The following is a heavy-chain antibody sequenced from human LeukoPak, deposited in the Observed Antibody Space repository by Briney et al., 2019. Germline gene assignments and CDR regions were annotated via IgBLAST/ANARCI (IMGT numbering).Heavy chain of an antibody. CDR3: ARGVAAAGTSWFDP. V-gene: IGHV1-69*05. CDR2: IIPIFGTA. Sequence: ASVKVSCKASGGTFSSYAISWVRQAPGQGLEWMGRIIPIFGTANYAQKFQGRVTITTDESTSTAYMELSSLRSEDTAVYYCARGVAAAGTSWFDPRGQGTLVTVSS. CDR1: GGTFSSYA. D-gene: IGHD6-13*01. J-gene: IGHJ5*02.